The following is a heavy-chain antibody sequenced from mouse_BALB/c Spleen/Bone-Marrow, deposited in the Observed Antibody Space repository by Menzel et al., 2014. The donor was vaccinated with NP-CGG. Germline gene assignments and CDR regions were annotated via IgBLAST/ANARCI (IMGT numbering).Heavy chain of an antibody. CDR3: AKNRNRYTWFAY. J-gene: IGHJ3*01. V-gene: IGHV2-5*01. CDR2: IWRGGST. CDR1: GFSLTSYG. Sequence: QVQLQQPGPGLVQPSQSLSITCTVSGFSLTSYGVHWVRQSPGKGLEWLGVIWRGGSTDYNAALMSRLSITKDNSKSQVFFKMNSLQADDTAIYYCAKNRNRYTWFAYWGQGTLVTVSA. D-gene: IGHD2-14*01.